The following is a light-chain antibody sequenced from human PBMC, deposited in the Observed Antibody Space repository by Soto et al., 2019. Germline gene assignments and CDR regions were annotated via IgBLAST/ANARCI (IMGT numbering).Light chain of an antibody. Sequence: DIQLTQSPSFLSASVGDRVTITCRASQGISSSLAWYQQKPGKAPNLLIYAASSLQGAVTSRISGSGAGTEFTLTISSLQPEDFATYYCQQLNGYPLTFGGGTKVEIK. CDR2: AAS. CDR3: QQLNGYPLT. V-gene: IGKV1-9*01. J-gene: IGKJ4*01. CDR1: QGISSS.